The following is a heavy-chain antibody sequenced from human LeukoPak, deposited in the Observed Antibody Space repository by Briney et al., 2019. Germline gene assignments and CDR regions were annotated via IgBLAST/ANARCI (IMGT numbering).Heavy chain of an antibody. Sequence: SETLSLTCTVSGGSISSSSYYWGWIRQPPGKGLEWIGSIYYSGSTYYNPSLKSRVTISVDMSKNQFSLKLSSVTAADTAVYYCARDGVGARYFTTLDAFDIWGQGTMVTVSS. CDR3: ARDGVGARYFTTLDAFDI. CDR2: IYYSGST. D-gene: IGHD3-9*01. V-gene: IGHV4-39*07. J-gene: IGHJ3*02. CDR1: GGSISSSSYY.